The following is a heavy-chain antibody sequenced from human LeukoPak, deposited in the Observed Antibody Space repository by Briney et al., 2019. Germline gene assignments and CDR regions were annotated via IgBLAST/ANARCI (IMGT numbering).Heavy chain of an antibody. V-gene: IGHV3-21*01. CDR3: ARSPPSDLGYMDV. CDR2: ITSSSSYI. CDR1: GFTFSSYS. Sequence: GGSLRLSCAASGFTFSSYSMNWVRQAPGKGLEWVSSITSSSSYIYYADSVKGRFTISRDNAKNSLYLQMNSLRAEDTAVYYCARSPPSDLGYMDVWGKGTTVTISS. J-gene: IGHJ6*03.